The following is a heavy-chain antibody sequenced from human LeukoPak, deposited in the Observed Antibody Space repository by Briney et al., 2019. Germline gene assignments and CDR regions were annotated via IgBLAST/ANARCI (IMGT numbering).Heavy chain of an antibody. D-gene: IGHD2-2*01. V-gene: IGHV3-48*04. CDR3: ARASPYCSSTSCQVFPPLDV. J-gene: IGHJ6*04. CDR2: IVGSSSNI. Sequence: GGSLRLSCTASGFSFSTYSMNWVRQAPGKGLEWVSYIVGSSSNIYYADSVKGRFTISRDNAKNSLYLQMDSLRAEDTAVYYCARASPYCSSTSCQVFPPLDVWGKGTTVTVSS. CDR1: GFSFSTYS.